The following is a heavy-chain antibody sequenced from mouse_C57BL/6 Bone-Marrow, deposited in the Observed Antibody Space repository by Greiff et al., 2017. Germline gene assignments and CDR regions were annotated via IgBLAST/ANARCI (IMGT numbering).Heavy chain of an antibody. CDR1: GFTFTAYY. CDR2: IRNKANGYTT. V-gene: IGHV7-3*01. Sequence: EVMLVESGGGLVQPGGSLSLSCAASGFTFTAYYMSWVRQPPGKALEWLGFIRNKANGYTTEYSVSVKGRFTISRDTFQSNLYLQMNALTAEDSVSDYGASRYYGSSPYAMDYWGQGTSVTVSS. CDR3: ASRYYGSSPYAMDY. J-gene: IGHJ4*01. D-gene: IGHD1-1*01.